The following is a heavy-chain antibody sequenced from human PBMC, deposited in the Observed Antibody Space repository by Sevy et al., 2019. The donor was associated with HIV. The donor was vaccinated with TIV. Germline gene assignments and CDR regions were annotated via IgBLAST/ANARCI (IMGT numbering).Heavy chain of an antibody. J-gene: IGHJ4*02. V-gene: IGHV3-23*01. D-gene: IGHD3-9*01. Sequence: GGSLRLSCAASGFTFSSYAMSWVRQAPGKGLEWVSAISGSGGRTYYADSVKGRFTISRDNSKNRLYLQMNSLRAEDMAVYYCAKGVGYYDILTGPYYFDYWGQGTLVTVSS. CDR2: ISGSGGRT. CDR1: GFTFSSYA. CDR3: AKGVGYYDILTGPYYFDY.